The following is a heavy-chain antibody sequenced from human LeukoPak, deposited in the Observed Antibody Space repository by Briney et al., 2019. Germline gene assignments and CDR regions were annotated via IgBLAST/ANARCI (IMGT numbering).Heavy chain of an antibody. CDR2: INHSGST. Sequence: SETLSLTCAVYGGSFSGYYWSWIRQPPGKGLEWIGEINHSGSTNYNPSLKSRVTISVDTSKNQFSLKLSSVTAADTAVYYCARRPGYCDSNNNWFDPWGQGTLVTVSS. D-gene: IGHD3-22*01. V-gene: IGHV4-34*01. CDR1: GGSFSGYY. J-gene: IGHJ5*02. CDR3: ARRPGYCDSNNNWFDP.